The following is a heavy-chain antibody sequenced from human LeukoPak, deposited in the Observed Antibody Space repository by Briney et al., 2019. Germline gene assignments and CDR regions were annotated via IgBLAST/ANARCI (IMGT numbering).Heavy chain of an antibody. J-gene: IGHJ4*02. D-gene: IGHD6-19*01. CDR3: ARGAVSGSLDY. V-gene: IGHV3-74*01. CDR1: GFTFSSYW. CDR2: INSDGSDT. Sequence: GGSLRLSCAASGFTFSSYWMHWVRQAPGKGLVWVSRINSDGSDTSYADSVKGRFTISRDNAKNTLYVQMNSLRAEDTAVYYCARGAVSGSLDYWGQGTLVTVSS.